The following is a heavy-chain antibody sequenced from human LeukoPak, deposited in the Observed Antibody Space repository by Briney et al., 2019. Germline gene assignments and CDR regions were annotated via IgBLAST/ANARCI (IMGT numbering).Heavy chain of an antibody. CDR2: ISSSSSTI. V-gene: IGHV3-48*04. CDR1: GFTFSSYS. Sequence: PGGSLRLSCAASGFTFSSYSMNWVRQAPGKGLEGVSYISSSSSTIYYADSVKGRFTISRDNAKNSLYLQMNSLRAEDTAVYYCARESKNSRLALTGAFDIWGQGTMVTVSS. J-gene: IGHJ3*02. D-gene: IGHD3-9*01. CDR3: ARESKNSRLALTGAFDI.